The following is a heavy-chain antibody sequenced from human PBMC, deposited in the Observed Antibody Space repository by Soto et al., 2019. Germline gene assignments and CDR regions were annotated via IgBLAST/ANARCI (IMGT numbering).Heavy chain of an antibody. D-gene: IGHD2-15*01. Sequence: ASVKVSCKASGYTFTSYGISWVRQAPGQGLEWMGWISAYNGNTNYAQKLQGRVTMTTDTSTSTAYMELRSLRSDDTAVYYGARAAYRNYYYYGMDVWGQGTTVTVSS. CDR1: GYTFTSYG. J-gene: IGHJ6*02. V-gene: IGHV1-18*01. CDR2: ISAYNGNT. CDR3: ARAAYRNYYYYGMDV.